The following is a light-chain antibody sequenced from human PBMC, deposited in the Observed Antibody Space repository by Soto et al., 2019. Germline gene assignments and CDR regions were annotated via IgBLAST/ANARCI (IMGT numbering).Light chain of an antibody. J-gene: IGKJ3*01. V-gene: IGKV1-9*01. CDR1: QDISSY. CDR3: QQRKSYSIFT. Sequence: DIQLTQSPSFLSASVGDRVTITCRASQDISSYLAWYQQKPGKAPKLLIFGASTLHSGVQSRFSGSGSGTEFTLTSSSLQPEDFATYLCQQRKSYSIFTFGPGTKVDI. CDR2: GAS.